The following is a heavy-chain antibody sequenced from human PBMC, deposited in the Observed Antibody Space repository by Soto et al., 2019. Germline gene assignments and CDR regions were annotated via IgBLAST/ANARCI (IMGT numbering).Heavy chain of an antibody. CDR1: GYTFTSYG. Sequence: ASVKVSFKASGYTFTSYGISWVRQAPGQGLEWMGWISAYNGNTNYAQKLQGRVTMTTDTSTSTAYMELRSLRSDDTAVYYCARDEAQSWPMKGHTIRPFDYWGQGTLVTVSS. J-gene: IGHJ4*02. CDR3: ARDEAQSWPMKGHTIRPFDY. V-gene: IGHV1-18*01. CDR2: ISAYNGNT. D-gene: IGHD6-13*01.